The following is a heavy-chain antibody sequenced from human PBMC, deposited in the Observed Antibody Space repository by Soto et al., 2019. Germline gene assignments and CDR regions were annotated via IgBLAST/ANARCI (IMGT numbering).Heavy chain of an antibody. Sequence: ASVKVSCKASGYTFTGYFLHWVRQAPGQGLEWMGWINPNSGDTSYAQKFQGRVTMTRDTSINTAYMELRRLSSDDTAVHYCARVKNYYDSSGPYDYWGQGTLVTVSS. CDR2: INPNSGDT. V-gene: IGHV1-2*02. CDR3: ARVKNYYDSSGPYDY. J-gene: IGHJ4*02. CDR1: GYTFTGYF. D-gene: IGHD3-22*01.